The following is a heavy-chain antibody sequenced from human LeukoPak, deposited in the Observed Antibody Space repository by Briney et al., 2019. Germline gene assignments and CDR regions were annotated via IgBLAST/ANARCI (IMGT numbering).Heavy chain of an antibody. CDR2: ISGSGGST. V-gene: IGHV3-23*01. D-gene: IGHD5-12*01. CDR1: GFTFSSYA. CDR3: ASSQSYSGYDTALDY. Sequence: RGSLRLSCAASGFTFSSYAMSWVRQAPGKGLEWVSAISGSGGSTYYADSVKGRFTISRDNSKNTLYLQMNSLRAEDTAVYYCASSQSYSGYDTALDYWGQGTLVTVSS. J-gene: IGHJ4*02.